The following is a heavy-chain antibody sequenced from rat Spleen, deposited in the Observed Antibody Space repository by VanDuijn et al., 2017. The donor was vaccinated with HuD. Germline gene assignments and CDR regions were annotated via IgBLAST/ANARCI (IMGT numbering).Heavy chain of an antibody. J-gene: IGHJ3*01. CDR1: GHSITSSYR. CDR2: INSAGTT. CDR3: ARSDGVHYYLPFAD. Sequence: EVQLQESGPGPVKVSESLSLTCSVTGHSITSSYRWNWIRKFPGNKLEWMGYINSAGTTNYNPSLKSRISSTRDTSKNQIFLQVNSVSSEDTATYYCARSDGVHYYLPFADWGQGTLVTASS. V-gene: IGHV3-3*01. D-gene: IGHD1-1*01.